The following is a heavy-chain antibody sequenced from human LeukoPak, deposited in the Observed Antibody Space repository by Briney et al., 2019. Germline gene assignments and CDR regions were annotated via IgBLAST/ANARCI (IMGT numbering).Heavy chain of an antibody. CDR1: GFTFSSYA. D-gene: IGHD3-22*01. J-gene: IGHJ4*02. CDR3: AKRGIDYYDSSGPDY. V-gene: IGHV3-23*01. CDR2: ISGSGRTT. Sequence: SGGSLRLSCTASGFTFSSYAMSWVRQAPGKGLEWVSAISGSGRTTYHVDSVKGRFTISRDNSKNMLYLQMNNLRAEDTAVYYCAKRGIDYYDSSGPDYWGQGTLVTVSS.